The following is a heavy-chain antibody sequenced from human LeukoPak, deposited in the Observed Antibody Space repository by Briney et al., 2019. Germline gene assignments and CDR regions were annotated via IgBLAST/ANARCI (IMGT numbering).Heavy chain of an antibody. D-gene: IGHD1-1*01. Sequence: SVKVSCKASGGTFSNYAINWVRQAPGQGLEWMGRITPIVGIANYAQTFQGRVSITADKSTSTAYMEVSSLTSEDTAVYYCARGERKLRDYYYGMDVWGRGTTVTVSS. CDR1: GGTFSNYA. J-gene: IGHJ6*02. CDR2: ITPIVGIA. CDR3: ARGERKLRDYYYGMDV. V-gene: IGHV1-69*04.